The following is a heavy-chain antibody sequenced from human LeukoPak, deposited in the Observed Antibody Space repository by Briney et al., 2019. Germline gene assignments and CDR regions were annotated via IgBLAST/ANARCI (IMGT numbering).Heavy chain of an antibody. CDR3: ARDKTPRNGALDY. D-gene: IGHD1-1*01. J-gene: IGHJ4*02. CDR1: GYTFTGYD. CDR2: INPNSGGT. V-gene: IGHV1-2*02. Sequence: ASVKVSCKASGYTFTGYDMHWVRQAPGQGLELMGLINPNSGGTNYAQKFQDRVTMPSDTSIRTAYMELSRLRSDDTAVYYCARDKTPRNGALDYWGQGPLVTVSS.